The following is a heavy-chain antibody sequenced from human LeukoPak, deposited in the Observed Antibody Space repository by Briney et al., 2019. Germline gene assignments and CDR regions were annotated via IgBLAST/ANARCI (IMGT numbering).Heavy chain of an antibody. CDR2: IYHSGST. V-gene: IGHV4-38-2*02. CDR3: ARANQLGIFDY. CDR1: GYSISSGYY. Sequence: SETLSLTCTVSGYSISSGYYWGWIRQPPGKGLEWIGSIYHSGSTYYNPSLKSRVTISVDTPKNQFSLKLGSVTAADTAVYYCARANQLGIFDYWGQGTLVTVSS. J-gene: IGHJ4*02. D-gene: IGHD1-14*01.